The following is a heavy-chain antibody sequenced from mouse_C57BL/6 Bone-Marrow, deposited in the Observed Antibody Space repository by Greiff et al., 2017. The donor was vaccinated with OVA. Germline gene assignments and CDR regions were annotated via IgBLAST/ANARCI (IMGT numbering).Heavy chain of an antibody. CDR3: ARNYYGSSEYYFDY. CDR1: GFTFSDYG. V-gene: IGHV5-17*01. Sequence: EVHLVESGGGLVKPGGSLKLSCAASGFTFSDYGMHWVRQAPEKGLEWVAYISSGSSTIYYADTVKGRFTISRDNAKNTLFLQMTSLRSEYTAMYYCARNYYGSSEYYFDYWGQGTTLTVSS. J-gene: IGHJ2*01. CDR2: ISSGSSTI. D-gene: IGHD1-1*01.